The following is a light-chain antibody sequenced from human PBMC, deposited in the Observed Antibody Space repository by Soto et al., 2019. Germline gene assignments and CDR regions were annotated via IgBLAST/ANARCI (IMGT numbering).Light chain of an antibody. J-gene: IGLJ1*01. CDR3: SSYTSSSSYV. Sequence: QYLLSPAGSVSGTPGQSFTISCTRTSSDVGGYTHVSWYQQHPGKAPKLMIYDVNNRPSGVSNRFSGSKSGNTASLTISGLQADDEGDYYCSSYTSSSSYVFGTGTKVTVL. CDR2: DVN. CDR1: SSDVGGYTH. V-gene: IGLV2-14*03.